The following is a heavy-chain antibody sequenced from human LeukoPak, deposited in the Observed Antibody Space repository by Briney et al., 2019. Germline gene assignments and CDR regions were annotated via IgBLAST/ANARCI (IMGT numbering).Heavy chain of an antibody. V-gene: IGHV4-34*01. CDR3: ASLGYCSSTSCSDY. D-gene: IGHD2-2*01. CDR1: GGSFSGYY. J-gene: IGHJ4*02. Sequence: SETLSLTCAVYGGSFSGYYWSWIRQPPGKGLEWIGEINHSGSTNYNPSLKGRVTISVDTSKNQFSLKLSSVTAADTAVYYCASLGYCSSTSCSDYWGQGTLVTVSS. CDR2: INHSGST.